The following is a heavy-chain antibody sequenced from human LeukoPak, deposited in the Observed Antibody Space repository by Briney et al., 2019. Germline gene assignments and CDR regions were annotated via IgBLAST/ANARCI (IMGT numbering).Heavy chain of an antibody. CDR1: GGSFISYY. CDR2: IYTSGNT. CDR3: ARLLTKSQFDY. V-gene: IGHV4-4*09. D-gene: IGHD2-8*01. J-gene: IGHJ4*02. Sequence: KPSETLSLTCSVSGGSFISYYWSWIRQPPGKGLEWIGHIYTSGNTNYNPSLKSRVTISVDTSKNQFSLKLSSVTAADTAVYYCARLLTKSQFDYWGQGTLVTVSS.